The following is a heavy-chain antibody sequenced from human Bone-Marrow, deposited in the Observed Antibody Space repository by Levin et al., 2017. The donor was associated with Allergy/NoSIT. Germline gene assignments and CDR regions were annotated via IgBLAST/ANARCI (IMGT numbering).Heavy chain of an antibody. D-gene: IGHD1-26*01. CDR3: GRDQLGATIDY. J-gene: IGHJ4*02. CDR1: GYTFTSYG. V-gene: IGHV1-18*01. CDR2: IGVYNGKT. Sequence: GESLKISCKASGYTFTSYGISWVRQAPGQGLEWMGWIGVYNGKTNYAQKVQGRVAMTTDTSTSTGYMELRSLRSDDTAVYYCGRDQLGATIDYWGQGTLVTVSS.